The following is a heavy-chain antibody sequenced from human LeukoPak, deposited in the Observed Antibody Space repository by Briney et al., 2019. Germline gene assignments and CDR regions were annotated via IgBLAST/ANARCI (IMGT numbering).Heavy chain of an antibody. D-gene: IGHD6-13*01. V-gene: IGHV3-74*01. Sequence: GGSLRLSCEASGFTFSSYAMTWVRQAPGKGLVWVSRINSDGSDTTYADSVKGRFTISRDNAKNTLFLQMNSLTAEDTAVYYCARVEYSSTWYVDYWGQGTLVTVSS. CDR2: INSDGSDT. CDR1: GFTFSSYA. CDR3: ARVEYSSTWYVDY. J-gene: IGHJ4*02.